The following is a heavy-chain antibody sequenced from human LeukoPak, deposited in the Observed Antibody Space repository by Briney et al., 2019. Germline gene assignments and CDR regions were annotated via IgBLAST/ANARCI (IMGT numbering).Heavy chain of an antibody. CDR1: GYTFTGYY. Sequence: GASVKVSCKASGYTFTGYYMHWVRQAPGQGLEWMGWINPNSGGTNYAQKFQGWATMTRDTSISTAYMELSRLRSDDTAVYYCARAPPDTAMVKYYYGMDVWGQGTTVTVSS. D-gene: IGHD5-18*01. J-gene: IGHJ6*02. CDR2: INPNSGGT. V-gene: IGHV1-2*04. CDR3: ARAPPDTAMVKYYYGMDV.